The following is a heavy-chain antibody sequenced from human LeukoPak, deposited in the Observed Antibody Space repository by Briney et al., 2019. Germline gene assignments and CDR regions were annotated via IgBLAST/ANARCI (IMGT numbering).Heavy chain of an antibody. CDR1: GGSFSGYY. Sequence: KTSETLSLTCAAYGGSFSGYYWSWIRQPPGKGLEWIGEINHSGSTNYNPSLKSRVTISVDTSKNQFSLKLSSVTAADTAVYYCARTKADYYDSSGSDAFDIWGQGTMVTVSS. J-gene: IGHJ3*02. CDR3: ARTKADYYDSSGSDAFDI. D-gene: IGHD3-22*01. CDR2: INHSGST. V-gene: IGHV4-34*01.